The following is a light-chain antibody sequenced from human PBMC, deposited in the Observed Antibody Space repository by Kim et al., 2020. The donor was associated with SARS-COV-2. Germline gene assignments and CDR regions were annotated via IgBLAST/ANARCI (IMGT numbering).Light chain of an antibody. CDR2: GKN. V-gene: IGLV3-19*01. J-gene: IGLJ2*01. CDR1: SLRSYY. Sequence: ELTQDPAVSVALGQTVRITCQGDSLRSYYVSWYQQKPGQAPVLVIYGKNNRPSGIPDRFSGSSSGNTASLTITGAQAEDEADYYCNSRDSSGNHLVFGGGTQLTVL. CDR3: NSRDSSGNHLV.